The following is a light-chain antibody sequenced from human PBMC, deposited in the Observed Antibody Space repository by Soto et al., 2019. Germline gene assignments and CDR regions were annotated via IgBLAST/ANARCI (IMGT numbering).Light chain of an antibody. J-gene: IGKJ2*02. CDR3: QQYGNSPPST. V-gene: IGKV3-20*01. CDR1: QSVSSSY. CDR2: GAS. Sequence: EIVLTQSPGTLSLSPGERATLSCRASQSVSSSYLAWYQQKPGQAPRVLIYGASSRATGIPDRFSGSESGTEFTLAISRLEPEDFAVYFCQQYGNSPPSTFGQGTKVEIK.